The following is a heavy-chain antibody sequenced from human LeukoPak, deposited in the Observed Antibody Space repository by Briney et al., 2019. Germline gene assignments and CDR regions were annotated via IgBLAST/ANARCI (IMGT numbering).Heavy chain of an antibody. D-gene: IGHD3-10*01. J-gene: IGHJ4*02. V-gene: IGHV3-30*18. CDR3: AKVTMVRGVTQSGDY. CDR2: ISYDGSNK. CDR1: GFTFSSYA. Sequence: SGGSLRLSCAASGFTFSSYAMSWVRQAPGKGLEWVAVISYDGSNKYYADSVKGRFTISRDNSKNTLYLQMNSLRAEDTAVYYCAKVTMVRGVTQSGDYWGQGTLVTVSS.